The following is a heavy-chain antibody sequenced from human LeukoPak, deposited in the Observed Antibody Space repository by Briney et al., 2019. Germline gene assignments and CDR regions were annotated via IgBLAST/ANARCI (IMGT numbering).Heavy chain of an antibody. CDR2: IYYSGST. D-gene: IGHD2-15*01. J-gene: IGHJ4*02. Sequence: PSETLSLTCTVSGSSISSYYWSWIRQPPGKGLEWIGYIYYSGSTNYNPSLKSRVTISVDTSKNQFSLKLSSVTAADTAVYYCARGHAAQDYWGQGTLVTVSS. V-gene: IGHV4-59*01. CDR3: ARGHAAQDY. CDR1: GSSISSYY.